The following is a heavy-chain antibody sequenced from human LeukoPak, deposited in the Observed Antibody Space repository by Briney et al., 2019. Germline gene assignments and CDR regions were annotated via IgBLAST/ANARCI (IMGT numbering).Heavy chain of an antibody. CDR2: IYTSGST. CDR3: ARTQYDFWSGTYYFDY. J-gene: IGHJ4*02. D-gene: IGHD3-3*01. V-gene: IGHV4-61*02. Sequence: SETLSLTCTVSGGSISSGSYYWSWIRQPAGKGLEWIGRIYTSGSTNYNPSLKSRVTISVDTSKNQFSLTLSSVTAADTAVYYCARTQYDFWSGTYYFDYWGQGTLVTVSS. CDR1: GGSISSGSYY.